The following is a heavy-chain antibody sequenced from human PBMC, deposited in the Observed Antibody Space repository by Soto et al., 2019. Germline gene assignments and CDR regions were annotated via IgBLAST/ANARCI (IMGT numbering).Heavy chain of an antibody. CDR2: IKSKTDGGTT. V-gene: IGHV3-15*07. Sequence: SVSNAWMNWVRQAPGKGLEWVGRIKSKTDGGTTDYAAPVKGRFTISRDDSKNTLYLQMNSLKTEDTAMYYCSRDYELDYWGQGTLVTVSS. CDR3: SRDYELDY. D-gene: IGHD5-12*01. CDR1: SVSNAW. J-gene: IGHJ4*02.